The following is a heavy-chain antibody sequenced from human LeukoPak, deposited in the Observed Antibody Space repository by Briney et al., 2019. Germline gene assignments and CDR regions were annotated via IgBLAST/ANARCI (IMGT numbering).Heavy chain of an antibody. Sequence: GGSLRLSCAASGFTFSSYGMHWVRQAPGKGLEWVAVIWYDGSNKYYADSVKGRFTISRDNSKNTLYLQMNSLRAEDTAVYYCARDHDYGGNSPFDYWGQGTLVTVSS. D-gene: IGHD4-23*01. V-gene: IGHV3-33*01. CDR3: ARDHDYGGNSPFDY. J-gene: IGHJ4*02. CDR1: GFTFSSYG. CDR2: IWYDGSNK.